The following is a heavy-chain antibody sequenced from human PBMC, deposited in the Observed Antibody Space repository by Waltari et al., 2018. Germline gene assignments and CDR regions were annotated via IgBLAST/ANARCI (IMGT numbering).Heavy chain of an antibody. CDR2: IIPIFGTA. Sequence: QVQLVQSGAEGKKPGSSVKVSCKASGGTLSSYAISWLRQAPGPGLEWRGVIIPIFGTANYAQKFQGRVTITTDESTSTAYMELSSLRSEDTAVYYCARGLHDYGDVFDYWGQGTLVTVSS. J-gene: IGHJ4*02. CDR3: ARGLHDYGDVFDY. D-gene: IGHD4-17*01. V-gene: IGHV1-69*05. CDR1: GGTLSSYA.